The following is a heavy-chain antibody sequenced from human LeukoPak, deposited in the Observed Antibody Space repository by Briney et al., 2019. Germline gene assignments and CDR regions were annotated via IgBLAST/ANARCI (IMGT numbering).Heavy chain of an antibody. V-gene: IGHV5-51*01. J-gene: IGHJ4*02. Sequence: GESLQISCKGSGYSFTSYWIGWVRQVPGKGLEWMGIIYPGDSDTRYSPSFQGQVTISADKSISTAYLQWSSLKASDTAMYYCARRHGGHSSGWEFDYWGQGTLVTVSS. CDR1: GYSFTSYW. D-gene: IGHD6-19*01. CDR3: ARRHGGHSSGWEFDY. CDR2: IYPGDSDT.